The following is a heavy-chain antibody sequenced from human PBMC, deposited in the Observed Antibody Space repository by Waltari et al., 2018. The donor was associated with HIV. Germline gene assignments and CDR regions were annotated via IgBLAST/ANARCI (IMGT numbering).Heavy chain of an antibody. Sequence: LEWIGSIYYSGSTYYNPSLKSRVTIAVDTSKNQFSLKLSSVTAADTAVYYCAKGGAFGSGYYPYGMDVWGQGTTVTVSS. V-gene: IGHV4-31*02. J-gene: IGHJ6*02. D-gene: IGHD3-3*01. CDR3: AKGGAFGSGYYPYGMDV. CDR2: IYYSGST.